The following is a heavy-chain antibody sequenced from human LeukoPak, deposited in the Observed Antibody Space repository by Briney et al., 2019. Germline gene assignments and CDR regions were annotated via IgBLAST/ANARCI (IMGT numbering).Heavy chain of an antibody. V-gene: IGHV4-59*01. CDR1: GGSISSYY. J-gene: IGHJ4*02. Sequence: PSETLSLTCTVSGGSISSYYWSWIRQPPGKGLEWIGYIYYTGSTNYNPSLKSRVTISVDTSKNQFSLKLSSVTAADTAVYYCAGSGDCCNFDYWGQGTLVTVSS. D-gene: IGHD2-21*02. CDR2: IYYTGST. CDR3: AGSGDCCNFDY.